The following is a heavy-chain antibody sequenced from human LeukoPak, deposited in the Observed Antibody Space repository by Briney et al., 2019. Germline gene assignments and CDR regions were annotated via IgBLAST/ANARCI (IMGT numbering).Heavy chain of an antibody. J-gene: IGHJ4*02. CDR3: ARSTRFRGQYDY. D-gene: IGHD2-2*01. Sequence: GASVKVSCKASGGTFSSYAISWVRQAPGQGLEWMGGIIPIFGTANYAQKFQGRVTITADESTSTAYMELSSLRSEDTAVYYCARSTRFRGQYDYWGQGTLVTVSS. V-gene: IGHV1-69*13. CDR2: IIPIFGTA. CDR1: GGTFSSYA.